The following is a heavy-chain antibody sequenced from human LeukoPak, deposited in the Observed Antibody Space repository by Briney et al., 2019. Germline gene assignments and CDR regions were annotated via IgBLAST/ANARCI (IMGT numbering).Heavy chain of an antibody. Sequence: SETLSLTCSVSGDSISPYSWTWIRQPAGKGLEWIGRIFTSGAAFYNPSLKSRVTMSIVTSKAQFSLRLSSVTAADTAVYYCARVHWNYDGLAWFDPWGQGTLVIVSS. V-gene: IGHV4-4*07. D-gene: IGHD1-7*01. J-gene: IGHJ5*02. CDR2: IFTSGAA. CDR1: GDSISPYS. CDR3: ARVHWNYDGLAWFDP.